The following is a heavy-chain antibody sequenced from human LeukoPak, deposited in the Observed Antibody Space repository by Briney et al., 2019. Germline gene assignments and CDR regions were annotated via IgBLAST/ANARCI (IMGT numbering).Heavy chain of an antibody. CDR1: GYSFTNYW. CDR3: ARQKGSSWLLY. D-gene: IGHD6-13*01. CDR2: IYPGDSDT. J-gene: IGHJ4*02. Sequence: GESLKISCKCSGYSFTNYWIGWVRQMPGKGLEWMGIIYPGDSDTRYSPSFQGQVTISADKSITTAYLQWSSLKASDTAMYYCARQKGSSWLLYWGQGTLVTVSS. V-gene: IGHV5-51*01.